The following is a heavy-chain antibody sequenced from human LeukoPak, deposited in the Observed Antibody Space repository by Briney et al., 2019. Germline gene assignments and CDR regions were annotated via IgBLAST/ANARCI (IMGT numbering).Heavy chain of an antibody. D-gene: IGHD5-24*01. CDR1: GDSVSSNSAA. V-gene: IGHV6-1*01. CDR2: TYYRSRWYS. J-gene: IGHJ5*02. Sequence: SQTLSLTCAISGDSVSSNSAAWHWIRQSPSRGLEWLGRTYYRSRWYSNYAPSVKSRITINPDTSKNQFSLQLNSVTPEDTAVYYCVSDREPNWFDPWGQGTLVTVSS. CDR3: VSDREPNWFDP.